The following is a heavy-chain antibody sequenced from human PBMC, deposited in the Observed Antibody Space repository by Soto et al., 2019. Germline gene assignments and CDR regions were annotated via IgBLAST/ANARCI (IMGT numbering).Heavy chain of an antibody. CDR3: AKDLGFCSSTGCYDFYAMDV. V-gene: IGHV3-23*01. J-gene: IGHJ6*02. D-gene: IGHD2-2*01. Sequence: PGGSLRLSCTASGYTFSSSVINWVRQAPGKGLEWVSGISGSGGTTYYADSVKGRFTISRDNSKKTVYLQMNSLRAEDTALYYCAKDLGFCSSTGCYDFYAMDVWGQGTTVTVSS. CDR2: ISGSGGTT. CDR1: GYTFSSSV.